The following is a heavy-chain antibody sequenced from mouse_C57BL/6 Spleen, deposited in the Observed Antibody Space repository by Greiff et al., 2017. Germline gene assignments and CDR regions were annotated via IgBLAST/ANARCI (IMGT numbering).Heavy chain of an antibody. CDR3: ARQGRGGFDY. D-gene: IGHD3-3*01. CDR2: ISSGGSYT. J-gene: IGHJ2*01. V-gene: IGHV5-6*01. Sequence: EVKLMESGGDLVKPGGSLKLSCAASGFTFSSYGMSWVRQTPDKRLEWVATISSGGSYTYYPDSVKGRFTISRDNAKNTLYLQMSSLKSEDTAMYYCARQGRGGFDYWGQGTTLTVSS. CDR1: GFTFSSYG.